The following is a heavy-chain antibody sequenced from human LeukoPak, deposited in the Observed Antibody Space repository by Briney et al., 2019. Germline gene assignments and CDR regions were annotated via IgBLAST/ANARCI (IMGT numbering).Heavy chain of an antibody. J-gene: IGHJ3*02. CDR1: GVTVWSQTYY. V-gene: IGHV4-39*07. Sequence: SETLSLTCTVSGVTVWSQTYYWGYFRQSPGRGLEWIGTLYYGGNTFYNPSLNSRGTISVDTSKNQFSLTVRSVTAADTAVYFCASLFPSIWGQGTMVTVSS. CDR2: LYYGGNT. CDR3: ASLFPSI. D-gene: IGHD6-6*01.